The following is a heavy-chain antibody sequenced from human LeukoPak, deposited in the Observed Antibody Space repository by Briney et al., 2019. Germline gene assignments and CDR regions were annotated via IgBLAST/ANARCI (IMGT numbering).Heavy chain of an antibody. V-gene: IGHV3-23*01. Sequence: GGSLRLSCAASGFTFINYAMSWVRQAPGKGLEWVSTIRGSGDTTYHADSVKGRFTISRDNSENTLLLQMNSLGAEDTAVYYCARALGTIGPFYCWGQGTLGTVSS. CDR1: GFTFINYA. D-gene: IGHD2-2*01. CDR2: IRGSGDTT. J-gene: IGHJ4*02. CDR3: ARALGTIGPFYC.